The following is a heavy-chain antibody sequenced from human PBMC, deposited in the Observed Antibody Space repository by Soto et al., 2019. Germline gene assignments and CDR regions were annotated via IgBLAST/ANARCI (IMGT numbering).Heavy chain of an antibody. CDR3: ARDLWVEPELYYYGMDV. D-gene: IGHD1-1*01. Sequence: PSETLSLTCTVSGDSISGADYYWSWIRQTPGKGLEWIGHIFYSGTTYYNPSLKSRLTISVDTSKNHFSLRLTSATAADTAVYYCARDLWVEPELYYYGMDVWGQGTTVTVSS. V-gene: IGHV4-30-4*01. CDR1: GDSISGADYY. J-gene: IGHJ6*02. CDR2: IFYSGTT.